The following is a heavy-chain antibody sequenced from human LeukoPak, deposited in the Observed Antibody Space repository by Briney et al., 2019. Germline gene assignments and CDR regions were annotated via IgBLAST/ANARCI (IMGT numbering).Heavy chain of an antibody. D-gene: IGHD1-1*01. CDR3: VSQLVDYYYYMDV. CDR2: TPYDGSNK. Sequence: PGGSLRLSCAASGFTFGSYGMHWVRQAPGKGLEWVAFTPYDGSNKYYADSVKGRFTISRDNSKNTLYLQMNSLRPEDTAVYYCVSQLVDYYYYMDVWGKGTTVTVSS. J-gene: IGHJ6*03. V-gene: IGHV3-30*02. CDR1: GFTFGSYG.